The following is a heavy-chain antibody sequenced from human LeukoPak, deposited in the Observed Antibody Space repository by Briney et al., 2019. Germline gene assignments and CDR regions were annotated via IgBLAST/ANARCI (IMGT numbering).Heavy chain of an antibody. V-gene: IGHV3-21*01. CDR3: ARESSGWYPYAFDI. D-gene: IGHD6-19*01. J-gene: IGHJ3*02. CDR2: ISSSSSYI. CDR1: GFTFSSYS. Sequence: PGGSLRLSCAASGFTFSSYSMNWVRQAPGKGLEWVSSISSSSSYIYYADSVKGRFTISRDNAKNSLYLQMNSLRAEDTAVYYCARESSGWYPYAFDIWGQGTMVTVS.